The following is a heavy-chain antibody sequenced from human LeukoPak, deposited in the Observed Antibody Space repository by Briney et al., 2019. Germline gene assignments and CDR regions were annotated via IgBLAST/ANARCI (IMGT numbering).Heavy chain of an antibody. D-gene: IGHD2-2*01. CDR1: GFTFSSYS. CDR2: ISSSSSYI. V-gene: IGHV3-21*01. J-gene: IGHJ4*02. CDR3: ARDPGSSRLYYFDY. Sequence: GGSLRLSCAASGFTFSSYSMNWVRQAPGKGLEWVSSISSSSSYIYYADSVKGRFTISRDNAKNSLYLHMNSLRAEDTAVYYCARDPGSSRLYYFDYWGQGTLVTVSS.